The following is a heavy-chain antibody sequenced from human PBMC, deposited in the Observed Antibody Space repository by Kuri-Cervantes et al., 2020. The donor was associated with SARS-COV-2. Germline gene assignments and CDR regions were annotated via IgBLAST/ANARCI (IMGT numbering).Heavy chain of an antibody. CDR2: INWNGGST. CDR3: AIPPFSRAPSYYYYMDV. CDR1: GFTFDDYG. D-gene: IGHD2/OR15-2a*01. V-gene: IGHV3-20*04. Sequence: GGSLRLSCAASGFTFDDYGMSWVRQAPGKGLEWVSGINWNGGSTGYADSVKGRFTISRDNSKNTLYLQMNSLRAEDTAVHYCAIPPFSRAPSYYYYMDVWGKGTTVTVSS. J-gene: IGHJ6*03.